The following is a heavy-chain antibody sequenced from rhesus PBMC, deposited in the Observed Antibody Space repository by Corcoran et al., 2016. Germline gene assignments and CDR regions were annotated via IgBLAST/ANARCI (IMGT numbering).Heavy chain of an antibody. D-gene: IGHD3-16*01. V-gene: IGHV4-80*01. CDR2: INGNSGTT. Sequence: QVQLQESGPGLVKPSETLSLTCTVSGASISCNWWSWIRQPPGQGLEWIGEINGNSGTTNYNPSLKSRVTISKDASKNQFSLKLSSVTAADTAVYYCTRGGPKYSGSYKGLVDYWGQGVLLTVSS. J-gene: IGHJ4*01. CDR3: TRGGPKYSGSYKGLVDY. CDR1: GASISCNW.